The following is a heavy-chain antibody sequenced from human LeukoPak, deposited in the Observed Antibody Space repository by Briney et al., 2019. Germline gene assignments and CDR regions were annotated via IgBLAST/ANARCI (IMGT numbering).Heavy chain of an antibody. V-gene: IGHV3-72*01. CDR1: GFTLSDHF. J-gene: IGHJ3*02. CDR2: TRNKANSYTT. Sequence: GGSLRLSCAASGFTLSDHFMDWLRQAPGKGLEWVGRTRNKANSYTTEYAASVRGRFTISRDDSNNSLYLQMNSLKIEDTGVYYCARGYNSFDMWGQGTMVSVSS. D-gene: IGHD1-1*01. CDR3: ARGYNSFDM.